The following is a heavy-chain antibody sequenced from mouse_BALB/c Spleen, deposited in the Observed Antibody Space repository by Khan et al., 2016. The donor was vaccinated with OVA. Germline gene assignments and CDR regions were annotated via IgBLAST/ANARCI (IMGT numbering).Heavy chain of an antibody. J-gene: IGHJ3*01. CDR1: GFTFSSYA. Sequence: DVMLVESGGGLVKPGGSLKLSCAASGFTFSSYAMSWVRQTPEKRLEWVASISSGGSTYYPDSVKGRFTISRDNARNILYLQMSSLRSEDTAMYYCARGRSTTASWFAYWGQGTLVTVSA. CDR2: ISSGGST. D-gene: IGHD1-2*01. V-gene: IGHV5-6-5*01. CDR3: ARGRSTTASWFAY.